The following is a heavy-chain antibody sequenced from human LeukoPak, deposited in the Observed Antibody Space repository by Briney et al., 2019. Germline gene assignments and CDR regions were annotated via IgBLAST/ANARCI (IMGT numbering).Heavy chain of an antibody. J-gene: IGHJ4*02. CDR1: GFSFSSYG. CDR2: AYTDGNTR. Sequence: ERSLRLSCAASGFSFSSYGMHWVRQAPGKGLEWVAVAYTDGNTRYYADSVNGRFTVSKDISQNTLYLQMSSLRAEDTAVYYCANVVRFGYWGQGTLVTVSS. D-gene: IGHD4-17*01. CDR3: ANVVRFGY. V-gene: IGHV3-33*06.